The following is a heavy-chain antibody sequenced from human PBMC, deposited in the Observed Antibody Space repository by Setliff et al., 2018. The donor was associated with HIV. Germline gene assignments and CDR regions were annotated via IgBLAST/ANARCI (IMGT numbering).Heavy chain of an antibody. CDR1: VGSFSGYY. Sequence: PSETLSLTCAVYVGSFSGYYWSWIRQPPGKGLEWIGEISHSGRTNYNPFRRSRVTISVDTSKNQFSLKLSSVTAADTAVYYCARGPLDSSGYRSDAFDIWGQGTMVTVSS. CDR3: ARGPLDSSGYRSDAFDI. CDR2: ISHSGRT. J-gene: IGHJ3*02. V-gene: IGHV4-34*01. D-gene: IGHD3-22*01.